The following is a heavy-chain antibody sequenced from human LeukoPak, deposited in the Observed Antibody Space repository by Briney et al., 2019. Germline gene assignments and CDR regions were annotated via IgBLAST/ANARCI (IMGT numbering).Heavy chain of an antibody. V-gene: IGHV4-4*02. CDR2: IYHSGST. J-gene: IGHJ4*02. CDR1: GGSISSSNW. Sequence: PSETLSLTCAVSGGSISSSNWWSWVRQPPGKGLEWIGEIYHSGSTNYNPSLKSRVTISVDTSKNQFSLKLTSVTAADTAVFYCARVPSGSYKYIDYWGQGTLVTVSS. CDR3: ARVPSGSYKYIDY. D-gene: IGHD3-10*01.